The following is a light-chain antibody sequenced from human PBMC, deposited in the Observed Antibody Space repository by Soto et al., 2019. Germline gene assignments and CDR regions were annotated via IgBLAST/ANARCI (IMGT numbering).Light chain of an antibody. CDR1: QSVSTY. J-gene: IGKJ1*01. CDR3: QQRSNWPPT. Sequence: EIVMTQSPATLSVSPGERVTLSCRASQSVSTYLAWYQQKPGQVPRLLIYDASNRATGIPARFSGNGSGTDFTLTISSLEPEDFAVYYCQQRSNWPPTFGQGTKVDIK. CDR2: DAS. V-gene: IGKV3-11*01.